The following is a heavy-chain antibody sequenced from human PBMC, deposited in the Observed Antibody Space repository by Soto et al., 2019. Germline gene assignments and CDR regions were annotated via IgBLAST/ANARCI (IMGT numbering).Heavy chain of an antibody. CDR2: ISYDGSNK. J-gene: IGHJ4*02. D-gene: IGHD3-22*01. Sequence: QVQLVESGGGVVQPGRSLRLSCAASGFTFSSYAIHWVRQAPGKGLEWVAVISYDGSNKYYADSVKGRFTISRDNSKNTLYLQMNSLRAEDTAVYYCASDSSGYDYWGQGTLVTVSS. CDR3: ASDSSGYDY. CDR1: GFTFSSYA. V-gene: IGHV3-30-3*01.